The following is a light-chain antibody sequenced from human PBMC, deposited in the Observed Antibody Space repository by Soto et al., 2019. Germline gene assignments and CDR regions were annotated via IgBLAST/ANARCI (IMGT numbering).Light chain of an antibody. CDR1: QSISSW. J-gene: IGKJ1*01. Sequence: DIQMTQSPPTLSASVGDRVTITCRASQSISSWLAWYQQRPGKAPNLLIYDVSSLESGVPSRFSGSGSGTEFTLTISSLPPDDSATYYCQQCTNYPWTFGQGTTVEIK. CDR2: DVS. CDR3: QQCTNYPWT. V-gene: IGKV1-5*01.